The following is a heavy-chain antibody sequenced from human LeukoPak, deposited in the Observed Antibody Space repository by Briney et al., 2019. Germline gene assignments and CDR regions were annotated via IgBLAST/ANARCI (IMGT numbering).Heavy chain of an antibody. J-gene: IGHJ4*02. CDR2: ISYTGST. V-gene: IGHV4-59*12. CDR1: GGSISSYY. D-gene: IGHD3-3*01. CDR3: AREGGFYRPLDY. Sequence: SETLSLTCTVSGGSISSYYWTWIRQPPGKGLEWIGYISYTGSTNCNPSLKSRVTISVDTSKNQFTLKLTSVTAADTAVYYCAREGGFYRPLDYSGQGTLVTVSS.